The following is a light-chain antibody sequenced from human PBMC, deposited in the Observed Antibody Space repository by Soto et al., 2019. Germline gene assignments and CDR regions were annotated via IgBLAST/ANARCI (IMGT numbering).Light chain of an antibody. J-gene: IGKJ1*01. V-gene: IGKV3D-15*01. CDR3: QHYDGSLWT. Sequence: EIVMTQSPATLSVSPGERATLSCRASQSVSINLAWYQQKPGQAPRLLIYDVSNRATGIPARFSGSGSGTDFTLTITSLEPEDFATYYCQHYDGSLWTFGQGTKVDIK. CDR1: QSVSIN. CDR2: DVS.